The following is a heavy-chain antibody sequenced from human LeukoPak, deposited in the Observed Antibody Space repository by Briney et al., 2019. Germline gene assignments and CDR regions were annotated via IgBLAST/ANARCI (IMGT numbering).Heavy chain of an antibody. CDR2: IYYSGST. Sequence: SETLSLTCTVSGGSISSSSYYWSWIRQPPGKGLEWIGYIYYSGSTNYNPSLKSRVTISVDTSKNQFSLKLSSVTAADTAVYYCARGPRDTAMVPFDYWGQGTLVTVSS. CDR1: GGSISSSSYY. D-gene: IGHD5-18*01. J-gene: IGHJ4*02. CDR3: ARGPRDTAMVPFDY. V-gene: IGHV4-61*01.